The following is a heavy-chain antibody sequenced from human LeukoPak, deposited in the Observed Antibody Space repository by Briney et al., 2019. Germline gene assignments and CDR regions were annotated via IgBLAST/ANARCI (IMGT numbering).Heavy chain of an antibody. D-gene: IGHD6-19*01. J-gene: IGHJ4*02. V-gene: IGHV3-9*01. CDR3: AKDRTFSGSNYYFDY. CDR1: GFTFDDYA. Sequence: SLRLSCAASGFTFDDYAMHWVRQAPGKGLEWVSGISWNSVSIGYADSVKGRFTISRDNAKNSLYQQMNSLRAEDTALYYCAKDRTFSGSNYYFDYWGQGTLVTVSS. CDR2: ISWNSVSI.